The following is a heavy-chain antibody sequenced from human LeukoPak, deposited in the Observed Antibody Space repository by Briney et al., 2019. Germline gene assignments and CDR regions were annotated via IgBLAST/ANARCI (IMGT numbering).Heavy chain of an antibody. V-gene: IGHV3-74*03. Sequence: GGSLRLSCAASGFTFRNYWMNWIRQAPGKGLLWVSRIKGDGSLKMYADSVKGRFTISRDNAKNTLHLQMNSLRAEDTAVYYCAKSDWFDPWGQGTLVIVSS. CDR1: GFTFRNYW. J-gene: IGHJ5*02. CDR2: IKGDGSLK. CDR3: AKSDWFDP.